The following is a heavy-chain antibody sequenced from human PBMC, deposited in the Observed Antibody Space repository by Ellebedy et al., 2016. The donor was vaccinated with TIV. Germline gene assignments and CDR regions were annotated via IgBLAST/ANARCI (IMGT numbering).Heavy chain of an antibody. J-gene: IGHJ4*02. D-gene: IGHD2-2*01. CDR3: APEPEDIEVEAAA. CDR1: GFTFSKYW. V-gene: IGHV3-7*01. CDR2: TKQDGSEK. Sequence: GASLKISCIVSGFTFSKYWMTWVRQAPGKGLEWVANTKQDGSEKYYVDSVKGRFTISRDNAKNSLYLQMNSLRAEDTAVYYCAPEPEDIEVEAAAWGQGTLVTVSS.